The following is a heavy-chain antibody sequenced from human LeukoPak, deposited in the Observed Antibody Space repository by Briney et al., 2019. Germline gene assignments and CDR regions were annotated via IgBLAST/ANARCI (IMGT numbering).Heavy chain of an antibody. V-gene: IGHV4-59*08. CDR3: AGGSYDYVWGSYSP. D-gene: IGHD3-16*01. J-gene: IGHJ5*02. Sequence: PSETLSLTCTVSGGPISSYYWSWIRQPPGKGLEWIGYIYYSGSTNYNPSLKSRVTISVDTSKNQFSLKLSSVTAADTAVYYCAGGSYDYVWGSYSPWGQGTLVTVSS. CDR2: IYYSGST. CDR1: GGPISSYY.